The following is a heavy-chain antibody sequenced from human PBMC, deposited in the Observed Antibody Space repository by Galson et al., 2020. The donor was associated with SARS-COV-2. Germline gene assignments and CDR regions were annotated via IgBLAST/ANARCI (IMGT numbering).Heavy chain of an antibody. J-gene: IGHJ4*02. CDR1: EFTFNAYD. CDR2: APYDGTNE. Sequence: GRSLRLSCTASEFTFNAYDMHWFRQTPGKGLEGVAFAPYDGTNENYADSVKGRFAIYRDNSKNSLYLQMNSLRPEDTAVHYCYQDSIRAAAIDYWRPGSLVTVSS. V-gene: IGHV3-30*03. CDR3: YQDSIRAAAIDY. D-gene: IGHD6-13*01.